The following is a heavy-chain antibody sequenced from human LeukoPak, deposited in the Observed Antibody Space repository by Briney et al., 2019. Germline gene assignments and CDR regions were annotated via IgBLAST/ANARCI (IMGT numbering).Heavy chain of an antibody. CDR3: ARGVATIDY. Sequence: GGSLRLSCAASGFTFSSYWMSWVRQAPGKGLEWVATIKEDGSEKYYVDSVKGRFTISRDNAKNSLYLQMNSLRAEDTTVYYCARGVATIDYWGQGTLVTVSS. D-gene: IGHD5-24*01. CDR1: GFTFSSYW. CDR2: IKEDGSEK. J-gene: IGHJ4*02. V-gene: IGHV3-7*01.